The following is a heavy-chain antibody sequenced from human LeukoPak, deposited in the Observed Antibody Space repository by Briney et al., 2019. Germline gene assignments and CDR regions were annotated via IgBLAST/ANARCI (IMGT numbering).Heavy chain of an antibody. CDR2: ISSSSSYI. CDR1: GFTFSSYS. V-gene: IGHV3-21*01. J-gene: IGHJ6*03. D-gene: IGHD6-6*01. CDR3: ASLYSSSAYYYMDV. Sequence: KSGGSLRLSCAASGFTFSSYSMNWVRQAPGKGLEWVSSISSSSSYIYYADSVKGRFTISRDNAKNSLYLQMNSLRAEDTAVYYCASLYSSSAYYYMDVWGKRTTVTVSS.